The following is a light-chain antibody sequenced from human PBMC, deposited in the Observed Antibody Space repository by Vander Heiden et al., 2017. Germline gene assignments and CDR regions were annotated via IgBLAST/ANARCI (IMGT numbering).Light chain of an antibody. V-gene: IGLV3-21*02. CDR2: DDT. CDR1: KIGSKS. J-gene: IGLJ2*01. Sequence: SFVLTQPPSVSEAPEQTASITCGGKKIGSKSVHWHQHKPGQAPGLVVYDDTNRPSGIPERCSGSNSGSTATMTITRVEAGDDADYYCQVWDSANDHVEFGGGTKLTVL. CDR3: QVWDSANDHVE.